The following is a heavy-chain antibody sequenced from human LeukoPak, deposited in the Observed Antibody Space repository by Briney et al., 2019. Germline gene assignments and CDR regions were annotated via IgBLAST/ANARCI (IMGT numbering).Heavy chain of an antibody. CDR1: GFIFSTYD. CDR3: AKGTTTPTTGTLEKDAFAI. D-gene: IGHD1-1*01. CDR2: ISYDGSYK. V-gene: IGHV3-30*18. J-gene: IGHJ3*02. Sequence: GGSLRLSCAASGFIFSTYDMHWVRQAPGKGLEWVAVISYDGSYKYYADSLKGRFTISRDNSKNTLHLQMNSLRAEDTAVYYCAKGTTTPTTGTLEKDAFAIWGQGTMVTVSS.